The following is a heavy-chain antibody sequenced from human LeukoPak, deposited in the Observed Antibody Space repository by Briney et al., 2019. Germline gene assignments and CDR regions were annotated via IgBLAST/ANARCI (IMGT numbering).Heavy chain of an antibody. D-gene: IGHD6-19*01. J-gene: IGHJ5*02. CDR1: GYTFTSYN. CDR3: ARASGWPNNWFDP. Sequence: GASVKVSCKASGYTFTSYNINWVRQATGQGLEWMGWMNPNSGNTGYAQKFQGRVTMTRNTSISTAYMELSSLRSEDTAVYYCARASGWPNNWFDPWGQGTLVTVSS. V-gene: IGHV1-8*01. CDR2: MNPNSGNT.